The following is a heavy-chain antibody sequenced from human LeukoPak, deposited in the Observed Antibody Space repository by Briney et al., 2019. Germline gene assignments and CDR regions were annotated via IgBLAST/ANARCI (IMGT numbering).Heavy chain of an antibody. V-gene: IGHV4-31*03. D-gene: IGHD2-15*01. J-gene: IGHJ6*03. CDR3: AQSLASRTYYYYYYMDV. CDR1: GGSISSDGYY. Sequence: SETLSLTRTVSGGSISSDGYYWSWIRQHPGKGLEWIGYIYYSGSTYYNPSLKSRVTISVDTSKNQFSLKLSSVTAADTAVYYCAQSLASRTYYYYYYMDVWGKGTTVTVSS. CDR2: IYYSGST.